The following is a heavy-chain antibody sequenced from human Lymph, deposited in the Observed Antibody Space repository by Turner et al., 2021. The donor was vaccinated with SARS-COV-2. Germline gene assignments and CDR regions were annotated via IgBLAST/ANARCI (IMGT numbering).Heavy chain of an antibody. CDR3: AKDPGYCSGGSCYSRTYFDF. CDR1: VFTFDDYA. Sequence: EVQLVESGGGVVQPGGSLRLSCAASVFTFDDYARHWVRQAPGKGLEWVSLISGDGGGTYYADSVKGRFTISRDNSKNSLSLQMNSLRAEDTALYYCAKDPGYCSGGSCYSRTYFDFWGQGTLVTVSA. J-gene: IGHJ4*02. D-gene: IGHD2-15*01. CDR2: ISGDGGGT. V-gene: IGHV3-43*02.